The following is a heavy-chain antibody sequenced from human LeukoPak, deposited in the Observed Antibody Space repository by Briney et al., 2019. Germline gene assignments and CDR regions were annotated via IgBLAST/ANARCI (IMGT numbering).Heavy chain of an antibody. CDR1: GFTFSNYG. Sequence: GGSLRLSCAASGFTFSNYGMHWVRQAPGKGLEWAAVISYDGSNKYYADSVKGRFTISRDESKNTLYLQMNSLRPEDTAVYSCAKVHSSGWSRPFDYWGQGTLVTVSS. D-gene: IGHD6-19*01. V-gene: IGHV3-30*18. CDR3: AKVHSSGWSRPFDY. J-gene: IGHJ4*02. CDR2: ISYDGSNK.